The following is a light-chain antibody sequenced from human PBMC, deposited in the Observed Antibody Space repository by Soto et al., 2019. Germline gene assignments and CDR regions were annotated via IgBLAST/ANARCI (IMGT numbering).Light chain of an antibody. CDR1: QSVSRN. CDR2: GES. J-gene: IGKJ1*01. Sequence: EIVMTQSPATLSVSAGDSATLTCRASQSVSRNLAWYQQKPGQAPRLLIYGESPRATGIPDRFSGSGSGTDLNLTISSLQPDDFATYYCQKYSDSSGAFGQGTKVDIK. V-gene: IGKV3-15*01. CDR3: QKYSDSSGA.